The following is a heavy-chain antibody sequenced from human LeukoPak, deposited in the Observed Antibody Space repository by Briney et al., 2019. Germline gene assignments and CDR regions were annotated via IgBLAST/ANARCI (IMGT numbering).Heavy chain of an antibody. CDR3: ARDNSVGDNAWWFDP. CDR2: INPNNGGT. CDR1: GYTFTGYY. J-gene: IGHJ5*02. V-gene: IGHV1-2*02. D-gene: IGHD1-26*01. Sequence: ASVKVSCKASGYTFTGYYMHWVRQAPGQGLEWMGWINPNNGGTNYAQNFQGRVTMTRDMSTSTDYMELSSLRSEDTAIYYCARDNSVGDNAWWFDPWGQGTLVTVSS.